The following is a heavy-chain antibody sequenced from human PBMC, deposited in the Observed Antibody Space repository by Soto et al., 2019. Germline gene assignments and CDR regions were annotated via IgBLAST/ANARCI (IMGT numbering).Heavy chain of an antibody. CDR3: AYEIAVAGDPFYYFGLDV. J-gene: IGHJ6*02. V-gene: IGHV3-30*18. CDR2: ISYEGSSK. CDR1: GFTFRTSG. Sequence: QVQLVESGGGVVQPGRSLRLSCAASGFTFRTSGMHWVRQAPGKGLEWVGFISYEGSSKYYADSVKGRFTIARDKSKNTLYRQMRSLSGEDTAVYSCAYEIAVAGDPFYYFGLDVWGQGNTVTVSS. D-gene: IGHD2-15*01.